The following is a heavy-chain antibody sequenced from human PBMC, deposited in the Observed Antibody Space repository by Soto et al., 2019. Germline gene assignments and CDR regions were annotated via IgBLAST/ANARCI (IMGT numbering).Heavy chain of an antibody. D-gene: IGHD5-18*01. V-gene: IGHV1-69*13. CDR3: ARQLSGYSYGPIPKWFDT. CDR1: GVTFSSYA. Sequence: SVKVSCXAAGVTFSSYAISLVRQTTGQGLEWMGGIIPIFGTANYAQKFQGRVTITADESTSTAYMELSSLRSEDTAVYYCARQLSGYSYGPIPKWFDTWGQGTLVTVSS. CDR2: IIPIFGTA. J-gene: IGHJ5*02.